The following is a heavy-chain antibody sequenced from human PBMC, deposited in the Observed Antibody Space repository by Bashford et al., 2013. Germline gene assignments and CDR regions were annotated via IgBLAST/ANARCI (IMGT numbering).Heavy chain of an antibody. CDR2: MSSNSGDT. D-gene: IGHD1-7*01. V-gene: IGHV1-2*02. Sequence: WVRQAPGQGLEFMGWMSSNSGDTSYAQKFQGRVTMTRDTSISTAYMELNRLRSDDTALYYCARAGNSLPFDYWGQGTLVTVSS. CDR3: ARAGNSLPFDY. J-gene: IGHJ4*02.